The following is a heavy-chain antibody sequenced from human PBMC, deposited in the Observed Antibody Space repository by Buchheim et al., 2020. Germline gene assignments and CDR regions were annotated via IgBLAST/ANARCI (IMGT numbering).Heavy chain of an antibody. J-gene: IGHJ4*02. CDR2: SSSTSSRI. CDR1: GFTFSTYS. D-gene: IGHD3-22*01. Sequence: EVQLVESGGGLVQPGGSLRLSCAASGFTFSTYSMNWVRQAPGKGLEWISYSSSTSSRIYYADSVKGRFTISRDNAETSLYLQMSGLRDEDTAVYYCARGHSFDRSGYWGFDYWGQGTL. V-gene: IGHV3-48*02. CDR3: ARGHSFDRSGYWGFDY.